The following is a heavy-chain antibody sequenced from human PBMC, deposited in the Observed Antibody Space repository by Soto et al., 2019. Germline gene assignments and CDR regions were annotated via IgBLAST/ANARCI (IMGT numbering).Heavy chain of an antibody. D-gene: IGHD3-22*01. V-gene: IGHV4-61*01. J-gene: IGHJ1*01. CDR2: IYYSGST. CDR1: GGSVSSGSYY. CDR3: AREDYYDSSD. Sequence: QVQLQASGPGLVKPSETLSLTCTVSGGSVSSGSYYWSWIRQPPGKGLEWIGCIYYSGSTNYNPSHKSRVTISVDTSKNQFALKLSSVTAADTAVYYCAREDYYDSSDWGQGTLVTVSS.